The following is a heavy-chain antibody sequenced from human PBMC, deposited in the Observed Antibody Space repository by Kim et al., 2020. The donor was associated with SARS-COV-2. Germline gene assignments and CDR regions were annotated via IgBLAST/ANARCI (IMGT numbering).Heavy chain of an antibody. Sequence: GGSLRLSCEASGFTFSSYGMHWVRQAPGKGLEWVAVISYDGSNKYYADSVKGRFTISRDNSKNTLYLQMNSLRAEDTAVYYCAKEDGSGYGSGWTYYYYGMDVWGQGATVTVSS. D-gene: IGHD6-19*01. V-gene: IGHV3-30*18. J-gene: IGHJ6*02. CDR1: GFTFSSYG. CDR2: ISYDGSNK. CDR3: AKEDGSGYGSGWTYYYYGMDV.